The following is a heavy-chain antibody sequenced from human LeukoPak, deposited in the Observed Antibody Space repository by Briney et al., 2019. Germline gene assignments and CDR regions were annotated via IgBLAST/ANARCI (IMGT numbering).Heavy chain of an antibody. V-gene: IGHV3-48*02. CDR1: GFIFSSYR. D-gene: IGHD5-18*01. CDR2: ISSSSSTI. J-gene: IGHJ4*02. CDR3: ASEAGYGRPGGGY. Sequence: GGSLRLSCAASGFIFSSYRMNWVRQAPGKGLEWVSYISSSSSTIYYADSVKGRFTISRDNAKNSLYLQMNSLRDEDTAAYYCASEAGYGRPGGGYWGQGTLVTVSS.